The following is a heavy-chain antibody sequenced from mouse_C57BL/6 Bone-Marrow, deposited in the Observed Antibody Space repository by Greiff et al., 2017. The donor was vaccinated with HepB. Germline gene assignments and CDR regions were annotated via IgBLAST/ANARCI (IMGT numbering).Heavy chain of an antibody. D-gene: IGHD4-1*01. Sequence: EVKVVESGGGLVKPGGSLKLSCAASGFTFSDYGMHWVRQAPEKGLEWVAYISSGSSTIYYADTVKGRFTISRDNAKNTLFLQMTSLRSEDTAMYYCARAGTPYFDYWGQGTTLTVSS. CDR2: ISSGSSTI. CDR3: ARAGTPYFDY. CDR1: GFTFSDYG. V-gene: IGHV5-17*01. J-gene: IGHJ2*01.